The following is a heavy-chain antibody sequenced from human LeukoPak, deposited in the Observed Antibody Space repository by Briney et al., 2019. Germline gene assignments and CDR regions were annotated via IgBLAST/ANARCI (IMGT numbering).Heavy chain of an antibody. CDR1: GFTLSSYV. V-gene: IGHV3-23*01. Sequence: GGSLRLSCAVTGFTLSSYVMSWVRQAPGKGLEWVSSISGSGGSTYYADSVKGRFTISRDNSKNTLYLQMNSVRAEDTAVYYCAKDLYSSGPIDYWGQGTLVTVSS. CDR3: AKDLYSSGPIDY. D-gene: IGHD6-19*01. J-gene: IGHJ4*02. CDR2: ISGSGGST.